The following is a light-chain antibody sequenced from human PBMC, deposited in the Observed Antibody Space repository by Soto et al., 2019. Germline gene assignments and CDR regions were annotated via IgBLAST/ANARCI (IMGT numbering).Light chain of an antibody. V-gene: IGKV4-1*01. CDR1: QSVLYSSNNKNY. CDR3: QQYYSTPWT. Sequence: DIVMTQSPDSLAVSLGERATINCKSSQSVLYSSNNKNYLAWYQQKPGQPPKLLIYWASTRESGVPDRFSGSGSGTDFSLTNSSLQGEDVAVYYCQQYYSTPWTFGQGTQVEIK. J-gene: IGKJ1*01. CDR2: WAS.